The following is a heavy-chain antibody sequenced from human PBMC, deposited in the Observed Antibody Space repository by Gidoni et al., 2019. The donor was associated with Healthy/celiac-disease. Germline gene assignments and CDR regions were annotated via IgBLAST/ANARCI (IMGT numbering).Heavy chain of an antibody. V-gene: IGHV1-2*02. CDR2: INPTSGGT. Sequence: QVQLVQSGAEVKKPGAAAKVSCKASGYTFTGYYMHWVRQAPGQGLEWMGWINPTSGGTNYAQKFQGRVTMTRDTSISTAYMELSRLRSYDTAVYYCARVRSVTEGVTISYWGQGTLVTVSS. CDR1: GYTFTGYY. CDR3: ARVRSVTEGVTISY. D-gene: IGHD5-12*01. J-gene: IGHJ4*02.